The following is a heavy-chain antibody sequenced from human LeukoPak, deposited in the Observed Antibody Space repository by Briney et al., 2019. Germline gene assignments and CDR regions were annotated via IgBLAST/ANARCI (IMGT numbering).Heavy chain of an antibody. V-gene: IGHV1-69*13. Sequence: ASVKVSCKASGGTFSSYAISWLRQAPGQGLEWMGGIIPIFGTANYAQKFQGRVTITADESTSTAYMELSSLRSEDTAVYYCARDSLGEMYGGRPIEGYYFDYWGQGTLVTVSS. CDR2: IIPIFGTA. CDR3: ARDSLGEMYGGRPIEGYYFDY. D-gene: IGHD3-16*01. J-gene: IGHJ4*02. CDR1: GGTFSSYA.